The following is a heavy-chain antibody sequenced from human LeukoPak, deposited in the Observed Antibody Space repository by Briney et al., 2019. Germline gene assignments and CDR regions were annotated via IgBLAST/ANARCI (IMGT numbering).Heavy chain of an antibody. CDR2: IIPIFGIA. V-gene: IGHV1-69*04. CDR1: GRTFSSYA. Sequence: ASVKVSCKASGRTFSSYAISWVRQAPGQGLEWMGRIIPIFGIANYAQKFQGRVTITADKSTSTAYMELSSLRSEDTAVYYCTRDLRAAAGMGDYWGQGTLVTVSS. J-gene: IGHJ4*02. D-gene: IGHD6-13*01. CDR3: TRDLRAAAGMGDY.